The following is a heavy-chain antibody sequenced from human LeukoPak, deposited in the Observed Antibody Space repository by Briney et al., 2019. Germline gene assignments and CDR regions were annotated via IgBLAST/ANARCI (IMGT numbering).Heavy chain of an antibody. D-gene: IGHD3-22*01. CDR1: GGSISNYY. Sequence: PSETLSLTCTVSGGSISNYYWSWIRQPPGKGLEWIAYIYSSGSTNYNPSLKSRVTISADMSKNQFSLKLSSVTAADTAVYYCARALASYYDRPFDIWGQGTMVTVSS. CDR3: ARALASYYDRPFDI. V-gene: IGHV4-59*01. J-gene: IGHJ3*02. CDR2: IYSSGST.